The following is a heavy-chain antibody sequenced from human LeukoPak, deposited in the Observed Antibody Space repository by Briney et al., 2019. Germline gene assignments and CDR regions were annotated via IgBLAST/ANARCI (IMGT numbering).Heavy chain of an antibody. D-gene: IGHD2-21*02. CDR3: ARHVTYCGGDCYSQAHFDY. J-gene: IGHJ4*02. V-gene: IGHV5-51*01. CDR1: GYSFTSYW. Sequence: GESLKISCKGSGYSFTSYWIGWVRQMPGKGLEWMGIIYPGDSDTRYSPSFQGQVTISADKSISTAYLQWSSLKASDTAIYYCARHVTYCGGDCYSQAHFDYWGQGTLVTVSS. CDR2: IYPGDSDT.